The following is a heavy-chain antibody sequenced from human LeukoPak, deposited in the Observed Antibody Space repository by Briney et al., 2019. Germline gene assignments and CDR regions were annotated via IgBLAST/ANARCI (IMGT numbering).Heavy chain of an antibody. CDR3: ARVDSEDSSGYYYTTEGGYFDY. Sequence: GASVKVSCKASGYTFTSYYMHWVRQAPGQGLEWMGIINPSGGSTSYAQKFQGRVTMTRDMSTSTAYMELRSLRSDDTAVYYCARVDSEDSSGYYYTTEGGYFDYWGQGTLVTVSS. CDR2: INPSGGST. V-gene: IGHV1-46*01. D-gene: IGHD3-22*01. CDR1: GYTFTSYY. J-gene: IGHJ4*02.